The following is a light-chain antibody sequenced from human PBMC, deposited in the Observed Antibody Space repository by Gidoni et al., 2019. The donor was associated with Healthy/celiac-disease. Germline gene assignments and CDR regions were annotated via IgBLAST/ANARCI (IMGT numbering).Light chain of an antibody. CDR1: SSNIGSIT. V-gene: IGLV1-44*01. CDR3: AAWDDCLNGFDV. CDR2: SNN. Sequence: QSVLTQPPSAPGTPGPRPTLSCSGSSSNIGSITVNWYQQLPGTAPKLLIYSNNQLPSGVPDRFSGSKSGTSASLAISGLQSEDEVDYYCAAWDDCLNGFDVFGTGTKVTVL. J-gene: IGLJ1*01.